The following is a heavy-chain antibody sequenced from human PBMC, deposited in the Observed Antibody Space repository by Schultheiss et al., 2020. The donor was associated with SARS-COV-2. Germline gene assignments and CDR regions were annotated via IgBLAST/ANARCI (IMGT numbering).Heavy chain of an antibody. CDR2: ISGSGGST. V-gene: IGHV3-23*01. CDR1: GFTFSSYE. Sequence: GGSLRLSCAASGFTFSSYEMNWVRQAPGKGLEWVSAISGSGGSTYYADSVKGRFTISRDNSKNTLYLQMNSLRAEDTAVYYCARDLAAVAGNYYYGMDVWGQGTTVTVSS. CDR3: ARDLAAVAGNYYYGMDV. D-gene: IGHD6-19*01. J-gene: IGHJ6*02.